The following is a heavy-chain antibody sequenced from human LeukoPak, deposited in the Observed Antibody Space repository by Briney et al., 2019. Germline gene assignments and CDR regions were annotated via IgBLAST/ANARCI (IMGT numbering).Heavy chain of an antibody. D-gene: IGHD4-23*01. CDR1: GGSFIGYH. J-gene: IGHJ4*02. CDR3: ARDPTTVVTVPYYFDD. CDR2: INHSGST. V-gene: IGHV4-34*01. Sequence: SETLSLTCAVSGGSFIGYHWNWIRQPPGKVLEWIGEINHSGSTNYNPSLKSRVTISVDTSKSQFSLKLKSVTAADTAVYYCARDPTTVVTVPYYFDDWGQGTLVTVSS.